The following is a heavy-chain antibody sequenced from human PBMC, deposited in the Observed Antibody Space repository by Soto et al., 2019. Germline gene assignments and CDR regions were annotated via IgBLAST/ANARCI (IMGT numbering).Heavy chain of an antibody. CDR2: TSGGGGTT. J-gene: IGHJ4*02. V-gene: IGHV3-23*01. D-gene: IGHD2-2*01. Sequence: EVQLLESGGGLVQPGGSLRLSCAASGFTFNSYAMSWVRQAPGKGLEWVSITSGGGGTTYYADSVKGRFAISRDNSENTLYLEMNSLRAEDTAVYFCAKRYHTTTSCFDYWGQGTLVTVSS. CDR1: GFTFNSYA. CDR3: AKRYHTTTSCFDY.